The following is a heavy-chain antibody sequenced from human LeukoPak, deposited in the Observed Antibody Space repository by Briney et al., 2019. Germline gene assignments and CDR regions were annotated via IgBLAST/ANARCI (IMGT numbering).Heavy chain of an antibody. CDR2: IYYSGST. CDR3: ATYYDFWSGYDGAFDI. V-gene: IGHV4-59*01. J-gene: IGHJ3*02. CDR1: GGSISSYY. D-gene: IGHD3-3*01. Sequence: PSETLSLTCTVSGGSISSYYWSWIRQPPGKGLEWIGYIYYSGSTNYNPSLKSRVTISVDTSKNQFSPKLSSVTAADTAVYYCATYYDFWSGYDGAFDIWGQGTMVTVSS.